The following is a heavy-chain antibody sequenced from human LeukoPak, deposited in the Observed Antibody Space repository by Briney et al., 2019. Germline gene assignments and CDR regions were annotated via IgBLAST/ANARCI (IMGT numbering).Heavy chain of an antibody. V-gene: IGHV1-46*01. Sequence: GASVKVSCKASGYTITNNYMHWVRQAPGQGLEWMSLTNPSGGSTSYAEKFHGRVTLTRDMSTNTVYMELSSLRSEDAAVYYCARDRIDFFDYWGQGTLVTVSS. D-gene: IGHD3-16*02. CDR1: GYTITNNY. CDR2: TNPSGGST. J-gene: IGHJ4*02. CDR3: ARDRIDFFDY.